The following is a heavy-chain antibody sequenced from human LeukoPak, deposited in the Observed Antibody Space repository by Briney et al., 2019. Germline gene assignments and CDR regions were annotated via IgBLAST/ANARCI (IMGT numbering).Heavy chain of an antibody. CDR3: ARLYYDILTGYYYFDY. J-gene: IGHJ4*02. D-gene: IGHD3-9*01. CDR1: GFSLSTSGVG. V-gene: IGHV2-5*02. Sequence: SGPTLANPTQTLTLTCTFSGFSLSTSGVGVGWIRQPPGKALEWLALIYWDDDKRYSPSLKSRHTITKDTSKNQVVLTMTNMDPVDTATYYCARLYYDILTGYYYFDYWGQGTLVTVSS. CDR2: IYWDDDK.